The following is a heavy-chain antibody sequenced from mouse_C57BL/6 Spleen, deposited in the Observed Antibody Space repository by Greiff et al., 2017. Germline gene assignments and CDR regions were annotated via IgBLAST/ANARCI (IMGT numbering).Heavy chain of an antibody. CDR2: IDPNSGGT. D-gene: IGHD2-3*01. V-gene: IGHV1-72*01. CDR1: GYTFTSYW. J-gene: IGHJ3*01. CDR3: ARGGIDGYYSAWFAY. Sequence: QVLLKQSGAELVKPGASVKLSCKASGYTFTSYWMHWVKQRPGRGLEWIGRIDPNSGGTKYNEKFKSKATLTVDKPSSTAYMQLSSLTSEDSAVYDCARGGIDGYYSAWFAYWGQGTLVTVSA.